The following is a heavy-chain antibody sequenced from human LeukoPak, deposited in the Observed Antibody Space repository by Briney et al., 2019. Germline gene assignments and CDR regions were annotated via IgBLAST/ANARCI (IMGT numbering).Heavy chain of an antibody. D-gene: IGHD3-10*01. CDR3: ARNAMVRGVLDY. J-gene: IGHJ4*02. CDR2: INHSGST. V-gene: IGHV4-34*01. Sequence: SETLPLTCAVYGGSFSGYYWSWIRQPPGKGLEWIGEINHSGSTNYNPSLKSRVTISVDTSKNQFSLKLSSVTAADTAVYYCARNAMVRGVLDYWGQGTLVTVSS. CDR1: GGSFSGYY.